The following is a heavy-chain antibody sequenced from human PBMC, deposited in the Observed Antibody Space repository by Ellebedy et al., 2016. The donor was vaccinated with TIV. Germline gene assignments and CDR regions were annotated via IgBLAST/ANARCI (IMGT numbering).Heavy chain of an antibody. CDR1: GFTFADYA. CDR3: ARDLRITARDYYLDY. J-gene: IGHJ4*02. CDR2: ISWRGHYI. Sequence: GGSLRLXXAASGFTFADYAMHWVRQAPGKGLEWVSGISWRGHYIGYADSVRGRFTISRGNAKNSLYLQMNRLRADDTAFYYCARDLRITARDYYLDYWGQGTLVTVSS. D-gene: IGHD6-6*01. V-gene: IGHV3-9*01.